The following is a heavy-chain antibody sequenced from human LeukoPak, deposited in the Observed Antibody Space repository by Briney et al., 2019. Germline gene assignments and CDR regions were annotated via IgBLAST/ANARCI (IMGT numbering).Heavy chain of an antibody. V-gene: IGHV4-4*07. CDR3: ARGIYCSSTTCYYYYYYMDV. CDR2: IYTSGST. J-gene: IGHJ6*03. D-gene: IGHD2-2*01. Sequence: KPSETLSLTCTVSGGSISAYYWSWIRQPAGKGLDWIGRIYTSGSTNYNPSPKSRVTMSLDTSKNQFSLKLSSVTAADTAVYYCARGIYCSSTTCYYYYYYMDVWGKGTTVTVSS. CDR1: GGSISAYY.